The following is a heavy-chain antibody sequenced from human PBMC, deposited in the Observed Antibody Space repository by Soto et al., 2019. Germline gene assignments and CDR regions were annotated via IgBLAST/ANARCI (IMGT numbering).Heavy chain of an antibody. J-gene: IGHJ4*02. CDR1: RYR. CDR3: ARDIGFDYAN. CDR2: IKDDGSEI. V-gene: IGHV3-7*01. D-gene: IGHD5-12*01. Sequence: RYRWWSVHQAQGKGLEWVASIKDDGSEIYYLQSVRGRFTISRDSAGNALHLAMNYMSAEDTGVYFCARDIGFDYANWGQGTLVTVSS.